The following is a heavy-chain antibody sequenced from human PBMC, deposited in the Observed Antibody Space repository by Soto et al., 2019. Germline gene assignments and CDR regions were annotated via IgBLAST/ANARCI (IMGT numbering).Heavy chain of an antibody. Sequence: GGSLRLSCAASGFIFENFGMSWVRQAPGKGLEWISSISGSGFKKYYADSVKGRFTISRDNSKSTVYLELNNLSAEDTAVYHCAKNQGVELVPLATVDWFDPWGQGSVVTISS. CDR1: GFIFENFG. D-gene: IGHD1-26*01. CDR3: AKNQGVELVPLATVDWFDP. CDR2: ISGSGFKK. V-gene: IGHV3-23*01. J-gene: IGHJ5*02.